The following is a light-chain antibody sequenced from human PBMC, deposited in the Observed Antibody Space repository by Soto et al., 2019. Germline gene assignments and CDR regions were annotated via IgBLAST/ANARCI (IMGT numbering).Light chain of an antibody. CDR3: SSYTSSTTLYV. Sequence: QSVVTQPPSASGTPGQRVAISCSGSSSNIGTNYVYWYQQLPGTAPKLLIYSNNQRPSGVPDRFSGSRSGTSASLTISGLQAEDEADYYCSSYTSSTTLYVFGTGTKLTVL. CDR1: SSNIGTNY. CDR2: SNN. J-gene: IGLJ1*01. V-gene: IGLV1-47*02.